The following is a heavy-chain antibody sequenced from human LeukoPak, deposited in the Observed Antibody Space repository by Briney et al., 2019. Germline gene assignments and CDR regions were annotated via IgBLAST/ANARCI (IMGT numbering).Heavy chain of an antibody. CDR2: INHSGST. CDR3: ARGGYCSSTSCYGRVDY. D-gene: IGHD2-2*01. Sequence: SETLSLTCAVYGVSFSGYYWSWIRQPPGKGLEWIGEINHSGSTNYNPSLKSRVTISVDTSKNQFSLKLSSVTAADTAVYYCARGGYCSSTSCYGRVDYWGQGTLVTVSS. CDR1: GVSFSGYY. V-gene: IGHV4-34*01. J-gene: IGHJ4*02.